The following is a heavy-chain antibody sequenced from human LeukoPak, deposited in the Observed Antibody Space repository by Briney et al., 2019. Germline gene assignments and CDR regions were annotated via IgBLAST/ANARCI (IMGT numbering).Heavy chain of an antibody. J-gene: IGHJ4*02. Sequence: PGESLQISCKGSGYSFTSYWIGWVRQLPGKGLEGMGIIYPGDSDTRYSPSFQGQVTISADKSISTAYLQWSSLKASDTAMYYCARLRVGATPFFDYWGQGTLVTVSS. D-gene: IGHD1-26*01. CDR1: GYSFTSYW. CDR2: IYPGDSDT. V-gene: IGHV5-51*01. CDR3: ARLRVGATPFFDY.